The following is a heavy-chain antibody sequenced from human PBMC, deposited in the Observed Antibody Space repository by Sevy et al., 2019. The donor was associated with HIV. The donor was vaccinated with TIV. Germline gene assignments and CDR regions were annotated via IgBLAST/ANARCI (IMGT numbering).Heavy chain of an antibody. J-gene: IGHJ4*02. Sequence: GGSLRLSCAASGFIFGSYAMNWVRQAPGKGLEWVAVISYDGSHKYYADSVKGRFTISRDSSKNTLYRQMHSLRTDDTAVYYCARDPGSSWSSFDYWGQGTLVTVSS. CDR2: ISYDGSHK. CDR3: ARDPGSSWSSFDY. D-gene: IGHD6-13*01. CDR1: GFIFGSYA. V-gene: IGHV3-30-3*01.